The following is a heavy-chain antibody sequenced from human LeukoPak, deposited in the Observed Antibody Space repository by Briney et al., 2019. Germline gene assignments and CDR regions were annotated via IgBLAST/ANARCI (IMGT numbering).Heavy chain of an antibody. V-gene: IGHV4-4*09. D-gene: IGHD4-11*01. CDR3: AEIFFSNYVGVFDY. J-gene: IGHJ4*02. CDR1: GDSISNDY. Sequence: SETLSLTCAVSGDSISNDYWSWIRQPPGKGLEWIGYIHPSGTTYYNPSLESRVTISIDRSKNQFSLKLSSVTAADTAVYYCAEIFFSNYVGVFDYWGQGTLVAVSS. CDR2: IHPSGTT.